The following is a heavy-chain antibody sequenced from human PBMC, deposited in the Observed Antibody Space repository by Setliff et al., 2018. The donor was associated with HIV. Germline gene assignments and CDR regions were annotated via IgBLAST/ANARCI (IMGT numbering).Heavy chain of an antibody. CDR1: GYSISSGYY. D-gene: IGHD3-22*01. CDR2: IYHSGST. Sequence: SETLSLTCAVSGYSISSGYYWGWIRQPPGKGLEWMGSIYHSGSTYYTPSLNSRVTISVDTSKNQFSLKLSSVTAADTAVYYCARVGYYDSSFDYWGQGTLVTVTS. CDR3: ARVGYYDSSFDY. J-gene: IGHJ4*02. V-gene: IGHV4-38-2*01.